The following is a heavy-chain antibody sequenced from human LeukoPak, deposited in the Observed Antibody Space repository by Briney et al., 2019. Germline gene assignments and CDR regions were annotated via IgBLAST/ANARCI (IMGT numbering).Heavy chain of an antibody. Sequence: SVKVSCKASGGTFSSYAISWVRQAPGQGLEWMGGIIPIFGTANYAQKFQGRVTITADESTSTAYMELSSLRSEDTAVYYCARVHSNYDMLGAFDIWGQGTMVTVSS. CDR1: GGTFSSYA. CDR2: IIPIFGTA. D-gene: IGHD4-11*01. J-gene: IGHJ3*02. CDR3: ARVHSNYDMLGAFDI. V-gene: IGHV1-69*01.